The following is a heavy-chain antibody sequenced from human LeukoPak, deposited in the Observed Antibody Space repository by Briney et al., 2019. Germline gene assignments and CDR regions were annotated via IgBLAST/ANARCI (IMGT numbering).Heavy chain of an antibody. D-gene: IGHD6-19*01. CDR1: GFTFSTYS. CDR2: IKQDGSEK. CDR3: ARESVYSSGYIYYYYYYMDV. J-gene: IGHJ6*03. Sequence: GGSLRLSCAASGFTFSTYSMNWVRQAPGKGLEWVANIKQDGSEKYYVDSVKGRFTISRDNAKNSLYLQMNSLRAEDTAVYYCARESVYSSGYIYYYYYYMDVWGKGTTVTVSS. V-gene: IGHV3-7*01.